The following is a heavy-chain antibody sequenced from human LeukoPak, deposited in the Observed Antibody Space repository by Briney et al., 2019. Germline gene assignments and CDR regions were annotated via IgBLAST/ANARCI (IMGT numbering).Heavy chain of an antibody. Sequence: SETLSLTYAVSGGSFSGYFWSWIRQSPGKGLEWIGEIDHSGGTKYNPSLKSRVTISVDTSKNQFSLNLSSVTAADTAVYYCATYYCSSTSCTHYGAFDIWGQGTMVTVSS. V-gene: IGHV4-34*01. D-gene: IGHD2-2*01. CDR1: GGSFSGYF. J-gene: IGHJ3*02. CDR3: ATYYCSSTSCTHYGAFDI. CDR2: IDHSGGT.